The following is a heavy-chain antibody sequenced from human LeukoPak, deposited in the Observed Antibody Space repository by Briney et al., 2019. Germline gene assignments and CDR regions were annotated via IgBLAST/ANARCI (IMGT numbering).Heavy chain of an antibody. Sequence: PSQTLSLTCTVSGGSISSGDYYWGWIRQPPGKGLEWIGEINHSGSTNYNPSLKSRVTISVDTSKNQFSLKLSSVTAADTAVYYCARAKVEMATISDYWGQGTLVTVSS. J-gene: IGHJ4*02. CDR2: INHSGST. CDR3: ARAKVEMATISDY. D-gene: IGHD5-24*01. CDR1: GGSISSGDYY. V-gene: IGHV4-30-4*01.